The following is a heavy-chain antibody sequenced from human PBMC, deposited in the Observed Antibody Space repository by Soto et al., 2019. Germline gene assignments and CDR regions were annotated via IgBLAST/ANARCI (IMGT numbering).Heavy chain of an antibody. CDR2: IKSKTDGGTV. V-gene: IGHV3-15*07. D-gene: IGHD1-26*01. CDR1: GFTFTSAW. J-gene: IGHJ4*02. CDR3: TTADRGGSYYSDY. Sequence: EVQLVESGGGLVRPGESLRLSCAASGFTFTSAWINWVRQAPGKGLEWAGRIKSKTDGGTVDYGAPVKGRFTISRDDSKNTAYLQMNSLRNEDTAVYYCTTADRGGSYYSDYWGQGTLVTVSS.